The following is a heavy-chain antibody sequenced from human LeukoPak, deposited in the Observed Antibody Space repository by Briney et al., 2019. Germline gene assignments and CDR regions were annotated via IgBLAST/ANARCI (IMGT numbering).Heavy chain of an antibody. CDR2: IKQDGSGN. Sequence: GGSLRLSCVASGFTFSSYWMSWVRQAPGKGLEWVANIKQDGSGNYFVDAVKGRFTISRDNGRNSLYLQLNSLGVEDTAVYYCARRRYGEAFDTWGQGTMVTVSS. V-gene: IGHV3-7*01. CDR1: GFTFSSYW. J-gene: IGHJ3*02. CDR3: ARRRYGEAFDT. D-gene: IGHD3-9*01.